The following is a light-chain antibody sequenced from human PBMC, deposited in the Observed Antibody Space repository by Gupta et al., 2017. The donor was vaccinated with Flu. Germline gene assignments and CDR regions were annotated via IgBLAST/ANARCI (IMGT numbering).Light chain of an antibody. Sequence: TFPSAPVGNAIIICRRREQVISNYLGWYQQKPGKAPRLLISGASNRESGIPERFRGSGSGTNFSLTISRLQPEDFAAYYCQQYVRTPVTFGHGTNVDIK. CDR3: QQYVRTPVT. CDR1: EQVISNY. CDR2: GAS. V-gene: IGKV3-20*01. J-gene: IGKJ3*01.